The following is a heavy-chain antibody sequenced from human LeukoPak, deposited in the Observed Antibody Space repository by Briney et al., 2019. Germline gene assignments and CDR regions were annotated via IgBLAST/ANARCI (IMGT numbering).Heavy chain of an antibody. V-gene: IGHV3-66*02. D-gene: IGHD3-22*01. CDR2: FYRGIST. CDR1: GFTVSSNY. CDR3: ARYYDSRGYTQGAFDI. J-gene: IGHJ3*02. Sequence: SGGSLRLSCAASGFTVSSNYMSWVRQAPGKGLEWVSSFYRGISTYYADSVKGRFTTSRDHSKNTVYLQMDSLRPEDTAVYYCARYYDSRGYTQGAFDIWGQGTMVTVS.